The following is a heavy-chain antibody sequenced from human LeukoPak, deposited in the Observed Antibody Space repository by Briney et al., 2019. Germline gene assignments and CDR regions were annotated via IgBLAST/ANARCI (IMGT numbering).Heavy chain of an antibody. V-gene: IGHV4-59*08. CDR1: GGSISSYY. CDR3: ARFAYCGGDCYPWYFDL. J-gene: IGHJ2*01. D-gene: IGHD2-21*02. CDR2: IYYSGST. Sequence: SETLSLTCTVSGGSISSYYGSWIRQPPGKGLEWIGYIYYSGSTNYNPSLKSRVTISVDTSKNQFSLKLSSVTAADMAVYYCARFAYCGGDCYPWYFDLWGRGTLVTVSA.